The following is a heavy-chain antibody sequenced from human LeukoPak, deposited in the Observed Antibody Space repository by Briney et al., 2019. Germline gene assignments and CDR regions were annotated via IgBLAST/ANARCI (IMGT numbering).Heavy chain of an antibody. V-gene: IGHV1-46*01. CDR1: GYTFTSYY. Sequence: ASVKVSCKASGYTFTSYYMHWVRQAPGQGLEWMGIINPSGGSTSYAQKFQGRVTMTTDTSTSTAYMELRSLRSDDTAVCYCAREHCGGDCYPDYWGQGTLVTVSS. CDR2: INPSGGST. J-gene: IGHJ4*02. D-gene: IGHD2-21*02. CDR3: AREHCGGDCYPDY.